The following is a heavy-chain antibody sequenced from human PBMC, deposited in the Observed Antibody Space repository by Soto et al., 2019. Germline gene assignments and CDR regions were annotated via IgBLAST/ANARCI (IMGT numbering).Heavy chain of an antibody. D-gene: IGHD3-16*02. Sequence: QVQLVESGGGVVQPGGSLRLSCAASGFSFSTYAMHWVRQAPGKGLQWVAVIWHDETEAYYADSVKGRFTISRDNSKNSVLLQMNSLRGEATALYYCARQSRTYRPSPGDPWGQGTPVSVSS. V-gene: IGHV3-33*08. CDR1: GFSFSTYA. CDR3: ARQSRTYRPSPGDP. J-gene: IGHJ5*02. CDR2: IWHDETEA.